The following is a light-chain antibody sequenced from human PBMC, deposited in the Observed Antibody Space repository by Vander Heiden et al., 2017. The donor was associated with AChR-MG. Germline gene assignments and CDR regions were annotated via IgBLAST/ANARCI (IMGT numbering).Light chain of an antibody. CDR3: CSYAGSTVV. V-gene: IGLV2-23*02. J-gene: IGLJ2*01. CDR2: EVS. CDR1: SSDLGFYHL. Sequence: QSALTHPASVSGSPGQSNTNACTGTSSDLGFYHLFSWYQQNPGKAPNLMIYEVSKRPSGVSNRVSGSKSGNTASMTSSGLQAEDEADYYCCSYAGSTVVFGGGTKLTVL.